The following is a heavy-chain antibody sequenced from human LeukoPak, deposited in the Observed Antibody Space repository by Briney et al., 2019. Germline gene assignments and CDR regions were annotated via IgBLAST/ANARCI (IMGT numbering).Heavy chain of an antibody. J-gene: IGHJ6*02. CDR2: ISSSSSTI. CDR3: ARQVVIGWYYYGMDV. V-gene: IGHV3-48*02. CDR1: GFTFSSYS. D-gene: IGHD3-16*02. Sequence: GGSLRLSCAASGFTFSSYSMNWVRQAPGKGLEWVSYISSSSSTIYYADSVKGRFTISRDNAKNSLYLQMNSLRDEDTAVYYCARQVVIGWYYYGMDVWGQGTTVTVSS.